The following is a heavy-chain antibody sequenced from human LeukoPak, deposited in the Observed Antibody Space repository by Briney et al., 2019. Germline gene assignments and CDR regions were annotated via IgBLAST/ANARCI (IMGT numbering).Heavy chain of an antibody. V-gene: IGHV1-58*01. CDR2: IVVGSGNT. D-gene: IGHD2-2*01. Sequence: SVKVSCKASGFTFTSSAVQWVRQARGQRLEWIGWIVVGSGNTNYALKFQERVTITRDMSTSTAYMELSSLRSEDTAVYYCAGSHCSSTSCLHDAFDIWGQGTMVTVSS. J-gene: IGHJ3*02. CDR1: GFTFTSSA. CDR3: AGSHCSSTSCLHDAFDI.